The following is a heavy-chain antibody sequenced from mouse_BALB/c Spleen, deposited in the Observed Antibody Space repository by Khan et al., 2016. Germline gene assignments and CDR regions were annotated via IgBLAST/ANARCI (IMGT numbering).Heavy chain of an antibody. CDR1: GFEFSRYW. D-gene: IGHD1-1*02. V-gene: IGHV4-1*02. Sequence: EVKLLESGGGLVQPGGSLKLSCAASGFEFSRYWMNWVRQAPGMGLEWIGEINPDSSTINYTPSLKDKFIISRDNAKNTLYLQMSKVRSEDTALYYCARAGLWASMDYWGQGTSVTVSS. J-gene: IGHJ4*01. CDR3: ARAGLWASMDY. CDR2: INPDSSTI.